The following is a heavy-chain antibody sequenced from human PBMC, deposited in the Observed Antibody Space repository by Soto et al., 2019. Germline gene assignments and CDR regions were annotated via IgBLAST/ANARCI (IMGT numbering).Heavy chain of an antibody. V-gene: IGHV1-69*13. CDR1: GGSFSSSA. J-gene: IGHJ6*02. D-gene: IGHD5-12*01. CDR2: IIPMYGTT. Sequence: SVKVSCKSSGGSFSSSAITWLRQAPVQGLEWMGRIIPMYGTTFYAKTFQGRVTITADESTSTVYMHLSSLKSEETASYFCATSVGAIGYRFFNMDVWGQGTTVTVSS. CDR3: ATSVGAIGYRFFNMDV.